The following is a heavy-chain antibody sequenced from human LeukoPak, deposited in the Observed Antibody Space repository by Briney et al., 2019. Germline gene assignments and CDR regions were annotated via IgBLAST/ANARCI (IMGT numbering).Heavy chain of an antibody. CDR3: ARDGRIAVAGYFDY. J-gene: IGHJ4*02. D-gene: IGHD6-19*01. CDR1: GFTFSSYW. V-gene: IGHV3-7*01. CDR2: IKQDGSEK. Sequence: PGGSLRLSCAASGFTFSSYWMSWVRQAPGKGLEWVANIKQDGSEKYYADSVKGRFTISRDNSKNTLYLQMNSLRAEDTAVYYCARDGRIAVAGYFDYWGQGTLVTVSS.